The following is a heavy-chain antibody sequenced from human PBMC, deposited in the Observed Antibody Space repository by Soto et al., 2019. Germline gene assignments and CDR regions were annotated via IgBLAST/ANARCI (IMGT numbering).Heavy chain of an antibody. CDR1: GFTVSSNY. CDR2: IYSGGST. Sequence: GGSLRLSCAASGFTVSSNYMSWVRQAPGKGLEWVSVIYSGGSTYYADSVKGRFTISRDNSKNTLYLQMNSLRAEDTAVYYCARDLPGIAVAGGSDYYYYGMDVWGQGTTVTVSS. J-gene: IGHJ6*02. V-gene: IGHV3-66*01. D-gene: IGHD6-19*01. CDR3: ARDLPGIAVAGGSDYYYYGMDV.